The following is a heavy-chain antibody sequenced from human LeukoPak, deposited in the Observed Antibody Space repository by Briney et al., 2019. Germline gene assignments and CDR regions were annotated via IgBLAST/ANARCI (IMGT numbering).Heavy chain of an antibody. D-gene: IGHD5-12*01. CDR2: ISSGSSYI. J-gene: IGHJ4*02. CDR3: ARDPNSGYGGY. V-gene: IGHV3-21*01. CDR1: RFTFSTYS. Sequence: GGSLRLSCAASRFTFSTYSMNWVRQAPGKGLEWVSSISSGSSYIYYADSVKGRFTISRDNAKNSLYLQMNSLRAEDTAVYYCARDPNSGYGGYWGQGTLVTVSS.